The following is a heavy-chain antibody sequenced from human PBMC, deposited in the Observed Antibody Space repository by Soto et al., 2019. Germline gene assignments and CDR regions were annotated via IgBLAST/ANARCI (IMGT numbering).Heavy chain of an antibody. D-gene: IGHD2-2*01. V-gene: IGHV1-69*12. CDR1: GGTFRSYA. CDR2: IIPIFGTA. CDR3: ARSEYCISTSCYVSWFDP. J-gene: IGHJ5*02. Sequence: QVQLVQSGAEVKKPGSSVKVSCKASGGTFRSYAISWVRQAPGQGLEWMGGIIPIFGTANYAQKFQGRVTITADESTSTAYMELSSLRSEDTAVYYCARSEYCISTSCYVSWFDPWGQGTLVTVSS.